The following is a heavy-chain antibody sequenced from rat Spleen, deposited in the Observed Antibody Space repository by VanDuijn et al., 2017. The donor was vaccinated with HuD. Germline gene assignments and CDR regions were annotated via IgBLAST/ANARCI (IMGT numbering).Heavy chain of an antibody. D-gene: IGHD1-4*01. CDR1: GFTFSNHD. J-gene: IGHJ2*01. Sequence: EVRLVESGGGLVQPGRSLKLSCAASGFTFSNHDMAWVRPAPTKGLECIVSISSGGGITYYRDSVKGRFTIARDKAQNTLYLQMNSLRSEDTATYYCAREAGIPFHYFDYWGQGVMVTVSS. CDR2: ISSGGGIT. V-gene: IGHV5S13*01. CDR3: AREAGIPFHYFDY.